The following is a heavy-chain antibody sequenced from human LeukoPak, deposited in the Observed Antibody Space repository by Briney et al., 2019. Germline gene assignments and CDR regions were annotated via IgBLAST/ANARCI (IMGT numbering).Heavy chain of an antibody. J-gene: IGHJ4*02. CDR2: INPNSGGT. D-gene: IGHD3-22*01. CDR1: GYIFTSHY. V-gene: IGHV1-2*06. CDR3: ARESTMIVVVTPPWDY. Sequence: ASVKVSCKASGYIFTSHYMHWMRQAPGQGLEWMGRINPNSGGTNYAQKFQGRVTMTRDTSISTAYMELSRLRSDDTAVYYCARESTMIVVVTPPWDYWGQGTLVTVSS.